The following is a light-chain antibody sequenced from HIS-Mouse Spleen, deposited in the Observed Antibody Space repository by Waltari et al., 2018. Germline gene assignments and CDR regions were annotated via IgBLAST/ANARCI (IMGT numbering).Light chain of an antibody. Sequence: QSALTQPRSVSGSPGPSVTISCTGTRSDVAGYNYVSWYQQHPGKAPKLMIYDVSKRPSGVPDRFSGSKSGNTASLTISGLQAEDEADYYCCSYAGSWVFGGGTKLTVL. V-gene: IGLV2-11*01. CDR3: CSYAGSWV. CDR2: DVS. CDR1: RSDVAGYNY. J-gene: IGLJ3*02.